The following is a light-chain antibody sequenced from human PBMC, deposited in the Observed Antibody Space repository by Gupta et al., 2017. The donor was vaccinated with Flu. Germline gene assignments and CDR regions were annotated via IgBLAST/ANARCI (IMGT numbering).Light chain of an antibody. V-gene: IGLV1-47*01. Sequence: QSVLTQPPSASGTPGQRVTISCSGSNSNIGSNFVYWYQQRPGTAPKLLIYRNSQWPSGVPDRFLGSRSGTSASLAISGLRSEDEADYYCATWDDSLRLIVFGGGTKVTVL. CDR2: RNS. J-gene: IGLJ3*02. CDR3: ATWDDSLRLIV. CDR1: NSNIGSNF.